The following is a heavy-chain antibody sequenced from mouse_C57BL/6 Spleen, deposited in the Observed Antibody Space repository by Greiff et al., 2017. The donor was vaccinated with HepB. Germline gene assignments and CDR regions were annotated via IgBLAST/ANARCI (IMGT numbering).Heavy chain of an antibody. Sequence: EVHLVESGGDLVKPGASLKLSCAASGFTFSSYGMSWVRQTPDKRLEWVATISSGGSYTYYPDSVKGRFTISRDNAKNTLYLQMSSLKSEDTAMYDGAREGVTTDWYFGVWGTGTTVTVSS. V-gene: IGHV5-6*01. CDR2: ISSGGSYT. D-gene: IGHD2-2*01. J-gene: IGHJ1*03. CDR3: AREGVTTDWYFGV. CDR1: GFTFSSYG.